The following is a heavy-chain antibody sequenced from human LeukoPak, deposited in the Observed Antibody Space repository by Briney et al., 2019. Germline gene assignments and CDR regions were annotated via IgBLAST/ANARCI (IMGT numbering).Heavy chain of an antibody. J-gene: IGHJ4*02. Sequence: GGSLRLSCAASGFTFSSYAMSWVRQAPGKGLKWVSAISGSGGSTYYADSVKGRFTISRDNSKNTLYLQMNSLRAEDTAVYYCAKSGRRWELLRNYFDYWGQGTLVTVSS. D-gene: IGHD1-26*01. CDR3: AKSGRRWELLRNYFDY. CDR1: GFTFSSYA. V-gene: IGHV3-23*01. CDR2: ISGSGGST.